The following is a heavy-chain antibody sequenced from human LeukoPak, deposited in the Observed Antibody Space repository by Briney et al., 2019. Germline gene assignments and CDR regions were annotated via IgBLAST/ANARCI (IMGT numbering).Heavy chain of an antibody. CDR1: GFTFSTYW. Sequence: PGGSLRLSCAASGFTFSTYWMSWVRQAPGKGLEWVANIKQDGSEKYYVDSVKGRFTISRDIAKNSLYLQMNTLRPEDTAVYYCARERQNKDFWSGGDYWGQGTLVTVSS. D-gene: IGHD3-3*01. V-gene: IGHV3-7*01. CDR2: IKQDGSEK. CDR3: ARERQNKDFWSGGDY. J-gene: IGHJ4*02.